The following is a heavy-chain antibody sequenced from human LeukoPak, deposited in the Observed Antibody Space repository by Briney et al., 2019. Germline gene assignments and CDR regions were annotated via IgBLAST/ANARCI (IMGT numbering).Heavy chain of an antibody. CDR2: INHSGST. CDR3: ATKTLRGYCSSTSCSPLDY. V-gene: IGHV4-34*01. D-gene: IGHD2-2*01. Sequence: SETLSLTCAVYGGSFSGYYWSWIRQPPGKGLEWIGEINHSGSTNYNPSLKSRVSISVDTSKNQFSLKLSSVTAADTAVYYCATKTLRGYCSSTSCSPLDYWGQGTLVTVSS. CDR1: GGSFSGYY. J-gene: IGHJ4*02.